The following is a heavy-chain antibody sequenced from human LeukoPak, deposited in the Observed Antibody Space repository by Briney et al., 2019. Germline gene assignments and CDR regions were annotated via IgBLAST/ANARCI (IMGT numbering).Heavy chain of an antibody. J-gene: IGHJ6*04. Sequence: GGSLKLSCAASGFTFRVSAIHWVRQASGKGLEWVGRIKTKADNYATAYDASVKGRFTISRDDSKNTAYLQMNSLKIEDTAVYYCTHPAYYYGLDVWGKGTTVTVSS. D-gene: IGHD6-25*01. CDR1: GFTFRVSA. CDR2: IKTKADNYAT. V-gene: IGHV3-73*01. CDR3: THPAYYYGLDV.